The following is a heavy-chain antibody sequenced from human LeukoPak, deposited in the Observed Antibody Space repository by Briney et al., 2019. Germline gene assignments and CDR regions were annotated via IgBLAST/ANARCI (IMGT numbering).Heavy chain of an antibody. CDR2: IYPSGST. CDR3: AIRTPNPSEY. Sequence: SETLSPTCAVSGASISSSNWWTWIRQPPGQGLEWVGDIYPSGSTNYNPSLNSRVTISIDKSKNQVCLNRNSVTAADTAVYYCAIRTPNPSEYWGQGTLVTVSS. J-gene: IGHJ4*02. V-gene: IGHV4-4*02. D-gene: IGHD1-14*01. CDR1: GASISSSNW.